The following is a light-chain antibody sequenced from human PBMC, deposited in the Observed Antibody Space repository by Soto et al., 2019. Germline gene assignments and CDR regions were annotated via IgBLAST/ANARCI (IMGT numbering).Light chain of an antibody. V-gene: IGKV3-15*01. CDR2: AAS. Sequence: EIVMTQSPAPLSVSPGERATLSCRASQSVSSKLAWYQQKPGQAPRLLIYAASTRATGIPARFSGSGSGTEFTLTITSLQSEYFAVYYCQQYSNWPPYTFGQGTKLEIK. CDR3: QQYSNWPPYT. CDR1: QSVSSK. J-gene: IGKJ2*01.